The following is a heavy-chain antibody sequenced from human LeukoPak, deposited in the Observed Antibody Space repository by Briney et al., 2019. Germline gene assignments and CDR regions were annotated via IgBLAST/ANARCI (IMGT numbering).Heavy chain of an antibody. D-gene: IGHD6-19*01. CDR1: GYTFTSYG. Sequence: ASVKVSCKASGYTFTSYGISWVRQAPGQGLEWMGWISAYNGNTNYAQTLQGRVTMTTDTSTSTAYMELRSLRSDDTAVYYCARAFHSGCFGLYYYYYYMDVWGKGTTVTISS. V-gene: IGHV1-18*01. CDR2: ISAYNGNT. CDR3: ARAFHSGCFGLYYYYYYMDV. J-gene: IGHJ6*03.